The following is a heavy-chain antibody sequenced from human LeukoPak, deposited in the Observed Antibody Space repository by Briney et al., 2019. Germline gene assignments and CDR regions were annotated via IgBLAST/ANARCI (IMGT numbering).Heavy chain of an antibody. CDR2: ISAYNGNT. CDR3: ARDRERGTVYYYYGMDV. V-gene: IGHV1-18*01. Sequence: ASVKVSCKASGYTFSSYGISWVRQAPGQGLEWMGWISAYNGNTNYAQKLQGRVTMTTDTSTSTAYMELRSLRSDDTAVYYCARDRERGTVYYYYGMDVWGQGTTVTVSS. CDR1: GYTFSSYG. D-gene: IGHD3-16*01. J-gene: IGHJ6*02.